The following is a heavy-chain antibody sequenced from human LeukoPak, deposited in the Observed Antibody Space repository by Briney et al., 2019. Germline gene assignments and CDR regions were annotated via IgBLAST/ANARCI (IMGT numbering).Heavy chain of an antibody. V-gene: IGHV1-8*01. D-gene: IGHD3-10*01. CDR1: VYTFTSYD. CDR3: AYSEGSGNPFDY. Sequence: ASVKVSCKASVYTFTSYDINWVRQATGQGLERVGWMNPNSGNTGYAQKFQGRVTMTRNTSISTAYMELSSLRSEDTAVYYCAYSEGSGNPFDYWGQGTLVTVSS. CDR2: MNPNSGNT. J-gene: IGHJ4*02.